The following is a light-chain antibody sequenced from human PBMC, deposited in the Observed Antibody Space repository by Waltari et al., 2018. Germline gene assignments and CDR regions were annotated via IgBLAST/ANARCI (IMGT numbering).Light chain of an antibody. CDR1: QRVSNTY. Sequence: DIVLTQSPGTLSLSAGDRPTLSCRANQRVSNTYLAWYQQKPGQAPRLLLYDADTRATGIPDRFSGSWSGTEFTLTITRLEPEDFGVYYCQQYGSSPGFGQGTKVEIK. V-gene: IGKV3-20*01. CDR2: DAD. J-gene: IGKJ1*01. CDR3: QQYGSSPG.